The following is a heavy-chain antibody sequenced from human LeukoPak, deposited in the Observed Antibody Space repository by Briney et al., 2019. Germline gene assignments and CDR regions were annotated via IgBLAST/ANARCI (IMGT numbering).Heavy chain of an antibody. CDR2: IYYSGST. J-gene: IGHJ3*02. CDR1: GGSISSYY. D-gene: IGHD3-22*01. V-gene: IGHV4-59*01. CDR3: ARGSYDSSGYPDAFDI. Sequence: SETLSLTCTVSGGSISSYYWSWIRQPPGKGLEWIGYIYYSGSTNYNPSLKSRVTISVDTSKNQFSLKLSSVTAADTAVYYCARGSYDSSGYPDAFDIWGQGTMVTVSS.